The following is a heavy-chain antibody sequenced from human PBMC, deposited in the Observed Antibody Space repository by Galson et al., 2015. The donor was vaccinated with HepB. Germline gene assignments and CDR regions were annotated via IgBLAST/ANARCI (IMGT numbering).Heavy chain of an antibody. V-gene: IGHV4-59*01. J-gene: IGHJ4*02. CDR3: ARVKYGDYEGEYFDY. Sequence: LSLTCTVSGGSISSYYWSWIRQPPGKGLEWIGYIYYSGSTNYNPSLKSRVTISVDTSKNQFSLKLSSVTAADTAVYYCARVKYGDYEGEYFDYWGQGTLVTVSS. CDR1: GGSISSYY. D-gene: IGHD4-17*01. CDR2: IYYSGST.